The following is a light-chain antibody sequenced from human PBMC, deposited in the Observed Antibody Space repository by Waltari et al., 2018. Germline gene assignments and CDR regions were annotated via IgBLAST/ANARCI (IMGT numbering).Light chain of an antibody. CDR2: AAS. CDR3: QQLNSYQWT. CDR1: QGISNY. Sequence: IQLTQSPSSLSAAVGDRVTITIRASQGISNYLAWYQQKPEKAPKLLIYAASTLQSGVPSRFSGSGSGTDFTLTIISLQPQDFATYYFQQLNSYQWTFGQGTKVEIK. V-gene: IGKV1-9*01. J-gene: IGKJ1*01.